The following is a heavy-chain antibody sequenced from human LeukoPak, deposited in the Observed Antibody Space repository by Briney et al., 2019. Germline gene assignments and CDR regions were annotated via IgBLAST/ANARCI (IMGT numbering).Heavy chain of an antibody. Sequence: GGSLRLSCAASGFTFSSYAMHWVRKAPGKGLEWVAVISYDGSNRYYADSVKGRFTISRDNSKNTLYLQMNSLRAEDTAVYYCARDRVGATDYFDYWGQGTLVTVSS. CDR2: ISYDGSNR. CDR1: GFTFSSYA. V-gene: IGHV3-30-3*01. J-gene: IGHJ4*02. CDR3: ARDRVGATDYFDY. D-gene: IGHD1-26*01.